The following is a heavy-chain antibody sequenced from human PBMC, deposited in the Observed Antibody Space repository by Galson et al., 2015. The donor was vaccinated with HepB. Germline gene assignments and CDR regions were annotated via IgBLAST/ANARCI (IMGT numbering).Heavy chain of an antibody. CDR3: ARDRLHSLDY. Sequence: SVKVSCKASGYSFTSNGISWVRQAPGQGLEWLGWISINSGSTNYAQRLQGRVTLTRDTSTNTAYIELRRLRSDDAAVYYCARDRLHSLDYWGQGTLVTVSS. V-gene: IGHV1-18*04. J-gene: IGHJ4*02. CDR1: GYSFTSNG. CDR2: ISINSGST.